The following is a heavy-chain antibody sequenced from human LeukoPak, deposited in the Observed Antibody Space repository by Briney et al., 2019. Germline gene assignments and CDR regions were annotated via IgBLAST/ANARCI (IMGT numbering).Heavy chain of an antibody. Sequence: ASVKVSCKASGGTFSSYAISWVRQAPGQGLEWMGRIIPILGIANYAQKFQGRVTITADKSTSTAYMELSSLGSEDTAVYYCARGGDQYYGMDVWGQGTTVTVSS. V-gene: IGHV1-69*04. D-gene: IGHD2-21*02. CDR3: ARGGDQYYGMDV. CDR2: IIPILGIA. J-gene: IGHJ6*02. CDR1: GGTFSSYA.